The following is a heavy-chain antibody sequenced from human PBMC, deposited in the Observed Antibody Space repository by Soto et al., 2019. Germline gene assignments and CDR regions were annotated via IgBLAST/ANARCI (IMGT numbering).Heavy chain of an antibody. CDR3: ARDSGYSYGNQNNWFDP. CDR2: INPSGGST. Sequence: GASVKVSCKASGYTFTSYYMQWVRQAPGQGLEWMGIINPSGGSTSYAQKFQGRVTMTRDTSTSTVYMELSSLRSEDTAVYYCARDSGYSYGNQNNWFDPWGQGTLVTVSS. V-gene: IGHV1-46*03. J-gene: IGHJ5*02. CDR1: GYTFTSYY. D-gene: IGHD5-18*01.